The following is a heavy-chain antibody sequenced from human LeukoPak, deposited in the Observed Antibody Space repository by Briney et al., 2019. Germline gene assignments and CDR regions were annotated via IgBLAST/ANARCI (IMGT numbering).Heavy chain of an antibody. CDR2: IYYSGST. J-gene: IGHJ6*02. D-gene: IGHD2-2*01. V-gene: IGHV4-59*01. CDR3: ARDFPGKPFRTHYYYGMDV. Sequence: PSETLSLTCTVSGGSISSYYWSWIRQPPGKGLEWIGYIYYSGSTNYNPSLKSRVTISVDTSKNQFSLKLSSVTAADTAVYYCARDFPGKPFRTHYYYGMDVWGQGTTVTVSS. CDR1: GGSISSYY.